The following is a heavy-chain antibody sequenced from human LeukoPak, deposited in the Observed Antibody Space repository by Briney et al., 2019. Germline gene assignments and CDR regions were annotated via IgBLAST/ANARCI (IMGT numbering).Heavy chain of an antibody. Sequence: SETLSLTCNVSGGSISGYHWSWIRQPPGKGLEWLGYIYYSGSSNYNPSLKSRVTMSADTSKNQFSLKLSSVTAADTAVYFCAREPRRSVGPTGFDYWGQGTLVTVSS. D-gene: IGHD1-26*01. CDR3: AREPRRSVGPTGFDY. J-gene: IGHJ4*02. CDR1: GGSISGYH. CDR2: IYYSGSS. V-gene: IGHV4-59*12.